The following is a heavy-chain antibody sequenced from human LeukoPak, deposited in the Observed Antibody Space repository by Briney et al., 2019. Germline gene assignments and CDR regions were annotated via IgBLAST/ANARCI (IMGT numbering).Heavy chain of an antibody. V-gene: IGHV3-7*01. D-gene: IGHD3-3*01. CDR2: IKQDGSEK. CDR1: GFTFSSNW. J-gene: IGHJ6*03. CDR3: ASFVLEWLFDYYMDV. Sequence: PGGSLRLSCAASGFTFSSNWMTWVRQAPGKGLEWVANIKQDGSEKYYVDSVKGRFTISRDNTKNSLYLQMNSLRAEDTAVYYCASFVLEWLFDYYMDVWGKGTTVTVSS.